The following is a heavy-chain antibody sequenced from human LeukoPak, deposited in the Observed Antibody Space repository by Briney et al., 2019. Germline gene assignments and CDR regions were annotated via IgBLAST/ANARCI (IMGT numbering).Heavy chain of an antibody. Sequence: GGSLRLSCAASGFTFSDYYMSWVRQAPGKGLEWVSAISGSGGTTYYAGGSTYYADSVKGRFTISRDNSKNTLFLQMNSLRADDTAVYYCAKDGKSRDYYGSGSYYYGMDVWGQGTTVTVSS. CDR3: AKDGKSRDYYGSGSYYYGMDV. CDR2: ISGSGGTTYYAGGST. CDR1: GFTFSDYY. V-gene: IGHV3-23*01. D-gene: IGHD3-10*01. J-gene: IGHJ6*02.